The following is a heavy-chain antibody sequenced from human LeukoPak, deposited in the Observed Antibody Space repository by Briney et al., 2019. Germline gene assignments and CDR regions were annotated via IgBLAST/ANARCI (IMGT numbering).Heavy chain of an antibody. CDR1: GFTLSSYE. V-gene: IGHV3-23*01. D-gene: IGHD1-26*01. CDR2: IDYSGGST. CDR3: AKDDGGSYYIYYYYMDV. J-gene: IGHJ6*03. Sequence: PGGSLRLSCTASGFTLSSYEMSWIRQAPGKGLEWVSSIDYSGGSTYYADSVKGRFTISRDNSKNTLYLQMNSLRAEDTAVYYCAKDDGGSYYIYYYYMDVWGKGTTVTISS.